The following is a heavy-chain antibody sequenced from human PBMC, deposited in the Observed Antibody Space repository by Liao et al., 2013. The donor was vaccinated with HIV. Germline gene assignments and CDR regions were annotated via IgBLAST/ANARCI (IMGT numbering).Heavy chain of an antibody. CDR2: IYTSGST. D-gene: IGHD1-26*01. CDR1: GGSISSGSYY. J-gene: IGHJ2*01. Sequence: QVQLQESGPGLVKPSQTLSLTCTVSGGSISSGSYYWSWIRQPAGKGLEWIGRIYTSGSTNYNPSLKSRVTISVDTSSNHVSLKLTSVTAADTAVYYCARVQWXPAPNWYSDLWAVAPWSLSPQ. CDR3: ARVQWXPAPNWYSDL. V-gene: IGHV4-61*02.